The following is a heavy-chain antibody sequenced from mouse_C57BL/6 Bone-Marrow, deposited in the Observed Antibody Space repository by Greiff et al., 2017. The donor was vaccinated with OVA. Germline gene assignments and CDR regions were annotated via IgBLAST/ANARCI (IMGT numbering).Heavy chain of an antibody. Sequence: EVMLVESGGGLVQSGRSLRLSCATSGFTFSDFYMEWVRQAPGKGLEWIAASRNKANDYTTEYSASVKGRFIVSRDTSQSILYLQMNALRAEDTASYYCARDAPDSSGYVWFAYWGQGTLVTVSA. V-gene: IGHV7-1*01. J-gene: IGHJ3*01. D-gene: IGHD3-2*02. CDR2: SRNKANDYTT. CDR1: GFTFSDFY. CDR3: ARDAPDSSGYVWFAY.